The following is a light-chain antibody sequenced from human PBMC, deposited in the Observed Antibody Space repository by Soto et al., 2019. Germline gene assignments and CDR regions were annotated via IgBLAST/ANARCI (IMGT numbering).Light chain of an antibody. CDR1: NSNIGAGYD. V-gene: IGLV1-40*01. Sequence: QSVLTQPPSVSGAPGQRITISCTGSNSNIGAGYDVHWYQHLPGTAPKLLIFGNKNRPSGVPDRFSGSKSGTSASLAITGLQAEDEADYFCQSYDSSLRVYVVFGGGTKLTVL. CDR3: QSYDSSLRVYVV. CDR2: GNK. J-gene: IGLJ2*01.